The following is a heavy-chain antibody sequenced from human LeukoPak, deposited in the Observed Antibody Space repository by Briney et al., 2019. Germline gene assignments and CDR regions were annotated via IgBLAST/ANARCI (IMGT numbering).Heavy chain of an antibody. Sequence: PGGSLRLSCAASGFTFSGYSLTWVRQAPGKGLEWVSAISGGGDDTSYADSARGRFTVSRDNSKNTLYLQMNSLRAEDTAVYYCAKDSRESSGHFPYYYYYHYGLDVWGQGTTVTVSS. CDR1: GFTFSGYS. D-gene: IGHD3-22*01. CDR2: ISGGGDDT. V-gene: IGHV3-23*01. CDR3: AKDSRESSGHFPYYYYYHYGLDV. J-gene: IGHJ6*02.